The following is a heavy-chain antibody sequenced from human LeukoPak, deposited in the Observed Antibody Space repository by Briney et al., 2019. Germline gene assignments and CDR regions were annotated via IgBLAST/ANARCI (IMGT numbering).Heavy chain of an antibody. CDR2: IYSGGST. CDR3: ARGWELYYDFWSGYPIMDV. D-gene: IGHD3-3*01. CDR1: GFTVSSNY. Sequence: GGSLRLSCAASGFTVSSNYMSWVRQAPGKGLEWVSVIYSGGSTYYADSVKGRFTISRDNSKNTLYLQMNSLRAEDTAVYYCARGWELYYDFWSGYPIMDVWGKGTTVTVSS. J-gene: IGHJ6*03. V-gene: IGHV3-66*01.